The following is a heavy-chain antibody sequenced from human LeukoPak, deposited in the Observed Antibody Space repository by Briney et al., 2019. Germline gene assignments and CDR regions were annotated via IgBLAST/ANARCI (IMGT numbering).Heavy chain of an antibody. D-gene: IGHD5-18*01. CDR2: ISGDGGRT. J-gene: IGHJ4*02. V-gene: IGHV3-43*02. CDR3: SKYIGGFSYAADY. CDR1: GFTFDDYA. Sequence: GSLRLSCAASGFTFDDYAMHWVRQAPGKGLEWVALISGDGGRTYYADSVKGRFTISRDNSKNSLYLQMNSLRTEDTALFYCSKYIGGFSYAADYWGQRTLVTVSS.